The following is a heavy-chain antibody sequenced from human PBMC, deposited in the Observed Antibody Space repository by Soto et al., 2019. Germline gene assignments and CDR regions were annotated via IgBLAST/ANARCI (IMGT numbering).Heavy chain of an antibody. D-gene: IGHD1-26*01. CDR3: ARGDYGSYLSDY. V-gene: IGHV1-69*02. CDR1: GGTFSSYT. CDR2: IIPILGIA. J-gene: IGHJ4*02. Sequence: QVQLVQSGAEVKKPGSSVKVSCKASGGTFSSYTISWVRQAPGQGLEWMGRIIPILGIANYAQKFQGRVTITADKSTSTAYMELSSLRSEDTAVYYCARGDYGSYLSDYWAREPWSPSPQ.